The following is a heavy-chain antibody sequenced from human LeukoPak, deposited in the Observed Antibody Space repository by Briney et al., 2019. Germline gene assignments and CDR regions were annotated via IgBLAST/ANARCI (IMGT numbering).Heavy chain of an antibody. V-gene: IGHV3-7*03. CDR3: TRDLAAVPGPRMDV. CDR1: GFSFSSYY. CDR2: INPDGSER. D-gene: IGHD6-19*01. J-gene: IGHJ6*02. Sequence: GGSPRLSCAASGFSFSSYYMSWVRQAPGKGLEWVALINPDGSERYYVDSVKGRFTISRDNAKNSLYLQMDSLRDDDTAMHFCTRDLAAVPGPRMDVWGQGTTVTVSS.